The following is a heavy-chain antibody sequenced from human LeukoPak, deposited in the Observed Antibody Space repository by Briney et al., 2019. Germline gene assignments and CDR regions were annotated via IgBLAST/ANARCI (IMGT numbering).Heavy chain of an antibody. CDR3: ARDLEVGAASRYYYYYYGMDV. V-gene: IGHV1-2*02. CDR2: INPNSGGT. J-gene: IGHJ6*02. Sequence: ASVKVSCKASGYTFTGYYMHWVRQAPGQGLEWMGWINPNSGGTNYAQKFQGRVTMTRDTSISTAYMELSRLRSDDTAVYYCARDLEVGAASRYYYYYYGMDVWGQGTTVTVSS. CDR1: GYTFTGYY. D-gene: IGHD3-16*01.